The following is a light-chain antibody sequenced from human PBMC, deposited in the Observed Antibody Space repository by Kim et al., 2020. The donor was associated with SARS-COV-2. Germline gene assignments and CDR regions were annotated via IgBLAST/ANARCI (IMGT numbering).Light chain of an antibody. CDR2: GAS. J-gene: IGKJ5*01. CDR3: LQNNTCPIT. CDR1: QNISSH. V-gene: IGKV1-17*01. Sequence: ASVGDRVTITCRASQNISSHFYWYQQNPGRAPKRLIYGASSLQSGVPSRFSGSGSETDFTLTISSLQPEDFATYFCLQNNTCPITFGQGTRLEIK.